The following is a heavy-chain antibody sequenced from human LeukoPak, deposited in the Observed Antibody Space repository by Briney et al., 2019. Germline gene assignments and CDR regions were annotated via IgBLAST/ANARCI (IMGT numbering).Heavy chain of an antibody. CDR3: ARVRLPSVAGTIDP. CDR1: GGSISSYY. CDR2: IYYSGSI. V-gene: IGHV4-59*01. D-gene: IGHD6-19*01. J-gene: IGHJ5*02. Sequence: SETLSLTCTVSGGSISSYYWSWIRQPPGKGLEWIGYIYYSGSINYNPSLKSRVPISVDTSKNQFSLKLSSVTAADTAVYYCARVRLPSVAGTIDPWGQGTLVTVSS.